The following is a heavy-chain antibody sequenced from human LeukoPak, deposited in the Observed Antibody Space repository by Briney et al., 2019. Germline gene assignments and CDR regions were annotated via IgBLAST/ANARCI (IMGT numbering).Heavy chain of an antibody. V-gene: IGHV3-33*01. CDR1: GFTFSSCG. CDR3: ARVPRRGGEDAFDI. CDR2: IWYDGSNK. Sequence: PGRSLRLSCAASGFTFSSCGMHWVRQAPGKGLEWVAVIWYDGSNKYYADFVKGRFTISRDNSKNTLHLQMNSLRAEDTAVYCCARVPRRGGEDAFDIWGQGTMVTVSS. J-gene: IGHJ3*02. D-gene: IGHD7-27*01.